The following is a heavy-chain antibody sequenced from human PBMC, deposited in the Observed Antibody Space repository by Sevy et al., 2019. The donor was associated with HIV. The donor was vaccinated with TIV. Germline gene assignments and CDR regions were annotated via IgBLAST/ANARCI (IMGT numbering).Heavy chain of an antibody. V-gene: IGHV1-18*01. CDR1: GFTLSNND. CDR2: ISAYSGDR. D-gene: IGHD3-10*01. CDR3: ARDAYDNHGERTFDL. Sequence: ASVKVSCKASGFTLSNNDLSWVRQAPGQGLEWVGWISAYSGDRNYARKFQGRVSMTTDTSTTTAYMELRSLTSDDTAVYFCARDAYDNHGERTFDLWGQGTMVTVSS. J-gene: IGHJ3*01.